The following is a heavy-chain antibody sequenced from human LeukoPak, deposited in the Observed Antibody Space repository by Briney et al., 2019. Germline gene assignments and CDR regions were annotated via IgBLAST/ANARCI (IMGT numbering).Heavy chain of an antibody. V-gene: IGHV3-74*01. CDR3: ARDHGMDV. CDR1: GFTFSSYW. CDR2: INTDGSVT. J-gene: IGHJ6*02. Sequence: GGSLRLSCAASGFTFSSYWIHWVRQAPGKGLVCVSRINTDGSVTSHADSVKGRFTISRDNAKNTLFLQMNSLRAEDTAVYYCARDHGMDVWGQGTTVTVSS.